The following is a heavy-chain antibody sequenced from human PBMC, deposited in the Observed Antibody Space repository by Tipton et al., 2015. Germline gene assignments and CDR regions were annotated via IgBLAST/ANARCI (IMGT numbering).Heavy chain of an antibody. CDR3: ARGRDIVLLLYASYFFDN. CDR1: GGSFRGYY. D-gene: IGHD2-8*01. Sequence: TLSLTCAVYGGSFRGYYWSWIRQPPGKGLEWIGEINDSGSTSYNPSLNSRVTMSVDTSKNQFSPKLRSMTAADTAVYYCARGRDIVLLLYASYFFDNWGQGTLVTVSS. V-gene: IGHV4-34*01. CDR2: INDSGST. J-gene: IGHJ4*02.